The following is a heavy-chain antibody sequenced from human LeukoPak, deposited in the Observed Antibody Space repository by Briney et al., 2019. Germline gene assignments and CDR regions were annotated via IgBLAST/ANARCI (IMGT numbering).Heavy chain of an antibody. CDR1: GGSISSYY. CDR3: ARATPTYYYDSSGYYYAFDY. J-gene: IGHJ4*02. CDR2: IYYSGST. D-gene: IGHD3-22*01. Sequence: SETLSLTCTVSGGSISSYYWSWIRQPPGKGLEWIGYIYYSGSTNYNPSLKSRVTISVDTSKNQFSLKLSSVTAADTAVYYCARATPTYYYDSSGYYYAFDYWGQGTLVTVSS. V-gene: IGHV4-59*12.